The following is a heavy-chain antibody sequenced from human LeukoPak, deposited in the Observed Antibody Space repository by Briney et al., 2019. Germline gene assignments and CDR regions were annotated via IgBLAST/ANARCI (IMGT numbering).Heavy chain of an antibody. D-gene: IGHD3-10*02. CDR2: IYSGGST. J-gene: IGHJ6*04. CDR1: GFTVSSNY. V-gene: IGHV3-53*01. CDR3: AELGITMIGGV. Sequence: GGSLRLSCAASGFTVSSNYMSWVRQSPGKGLEWVSVIYSGGSTYYADSVKGRFTISRDNSKNSLYLQMNSLRAEDTAVYYCAELGITMIGGVWGKGTTVTISS.